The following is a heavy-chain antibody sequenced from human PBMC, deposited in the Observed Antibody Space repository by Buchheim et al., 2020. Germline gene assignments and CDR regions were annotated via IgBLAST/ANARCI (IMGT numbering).Heavy chain of an antibody. V-gene: IGHV1-8*01. CDR1: GYGFTSYG. CDR3: ARGDDSSGYYFSAAAFDH. CDR2: MNTNNDDT. J-gene: IGHJ4*02. D-gene: IGHD3-22*01. Sequence: QVQLVQSGAEVKKPGASVKVSCKAFGYGFTSYGINWVRQASGQGLEWMGWMNTNNDDTGYAQKFQGRIAMTRDTSISPAYMELHSLTSEDTAVYYCARGDDSSGYYFSAAAFDHWGQGTL.